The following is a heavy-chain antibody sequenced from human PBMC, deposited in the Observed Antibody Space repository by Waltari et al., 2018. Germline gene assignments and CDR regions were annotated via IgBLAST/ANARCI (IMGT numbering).Heavy chain of an antibody. J-gene: IGHJ3*01. D-gene: IGHD5-12*01. Sequence: QLQLPESGPGLVKPSETLALTCSVSGGSITTNRHYWGWIRQPPGQGLEWIGTISYNGAPYSSPSLRGRLTLSRDTTMNQQSLKLGSVTAADTAVYYCATYIGASVGTAAFDVWGQGTMVTVSS. V-gene: IGHV4-39*01. CDR3: ATYIGASVGTAAFDV. CDR1: GGSITTNRHY. CDR2: ISYNGAP.